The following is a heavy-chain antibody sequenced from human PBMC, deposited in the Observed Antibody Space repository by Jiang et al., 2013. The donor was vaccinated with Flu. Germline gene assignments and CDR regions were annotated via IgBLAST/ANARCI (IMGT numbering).Heavy chain of an antibody. CDR3: ASRWDIVVVPAANADDY. CDR1: GGSISSSSHY. V-gene: IGHV4-39*01. Sequence: TLSLTCTVSGGSISSSSHYWGWIRQPPGKGLEWIGSIYYSGSTYYNPSLKSRVTISVDTSKNQFSLKLSSVTAADTAVYYCASRWDIVVVPAANADDYWGQGTLVTVSS. D-gene: IGHD2-2*01. J-gene: IGHJ4*02. CDR2: IYYSGST.